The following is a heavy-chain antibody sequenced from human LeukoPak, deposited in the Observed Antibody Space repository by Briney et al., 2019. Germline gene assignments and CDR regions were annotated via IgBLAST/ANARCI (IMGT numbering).Heavy chain of an antibody. J-gene: IGHJ4*02. V-gene: IGHV4-4*07. CDR2: IYTSGST. CDR1: GGSISSYY. Sequence: SETLSLTCTVSGGSISSYYWSWIRQPAGKGLEWIGRIYTSGSTNYNPSLKSRVTMSVDTSKNQFSLKLSSVTAADTAVYYCARPAYYDYVWGSYRHTPFDYWGQGTLVTVSS. D-gene: IGHD3-16*02. CDR3: ARPAYYDYVWGSYRHTPFDY.